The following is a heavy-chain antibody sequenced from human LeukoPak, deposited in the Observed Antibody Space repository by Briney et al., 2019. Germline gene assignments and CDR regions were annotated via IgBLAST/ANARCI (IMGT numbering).Heavy chain of an antibody. Sequence: GGSLRLSCAASKFTFSVYWMSWVRQAPGKGLEWVANINQDGSVKYYVDSVKGRFSISRDNAKNSLFLQMNSLRDEDTAVYFCARSHRSFASGSGDYWGQGTLVTVSS. CDR2: INQDGSVK. D-gene: IGHD3-10*01. CDR3: ARSHRSFASGSGDY. V-gene: IGHV3-7*05. J-gene: IGHJ4*02. CDR1: KFTFSVYW.